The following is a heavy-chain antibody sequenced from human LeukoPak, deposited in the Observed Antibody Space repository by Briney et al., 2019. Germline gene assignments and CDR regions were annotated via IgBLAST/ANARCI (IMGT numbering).Heavy chain of an antibody. CDR1: GFTVSSNY. CDR3: ARDYGSGSYFAFDI. V-gene: IGHV3-66*01. J-gene: IGHJ3*02. Sequence: GGSLRLSCAASGFTVSSNYMSWVRQAPGKGLEWVSVIYSGGSTYYADSVKGRFTISRDNSKNTLYLQMNSLRAEDTAVYYCARDYGSGSYFAFDIWGQGTMVTVSS. D-gene: IGHD3-10*01. CDR2: IYSGGST.